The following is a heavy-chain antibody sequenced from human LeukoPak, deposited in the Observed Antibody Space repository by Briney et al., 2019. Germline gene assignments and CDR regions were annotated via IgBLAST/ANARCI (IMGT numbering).Heavy chain of an antibody. Sequence: ASVKVSCKASGYTFTGYYMHWVRQAPRQGLEWMGWINPNSGGTNYAQKFQGRVTMTRDTSIRTAYMELSRLRSDDTAVYYCARSSSGWYFLFDYWGQGTLVTVSS. J-gene: IGHJ4*02. CDR2: INPNSGGT. D-gene: IGHD6-19*01. CDR3: ARSSSGWYFLFDY. CDR1: GYTFTGYY. V-gene: IGHV1-2*02.